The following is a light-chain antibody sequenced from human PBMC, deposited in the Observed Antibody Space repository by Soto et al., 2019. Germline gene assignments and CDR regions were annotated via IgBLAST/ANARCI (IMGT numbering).Light chain of an antibody. J-gene: IGKJ1*01. V-gene: IGKV1-17*01. CDR1: QGIRND. CDR3: QHYKSYPWT. CDR2: KAS. Sequence: DIQMTQSPSSLSASVGDRVTITCRASQGIRNDLGWYQQKPGKAPKLLIYKASTLKSGVPSRFSGSGSETEFTLTISSLQPDDFATYYCQHYKSYPWTFGQGTKVDIK.